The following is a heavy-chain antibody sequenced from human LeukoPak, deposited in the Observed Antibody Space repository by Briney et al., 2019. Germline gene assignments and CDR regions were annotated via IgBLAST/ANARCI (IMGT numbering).Heavy chain of an antibody. CDR3: ARAPRYDSSGYLLDY. D-gene: IGHD3-22*01. J-gene: IGHJ4*02. Sequence: ASVKVSCKASGYTFTGCYMHWVRQAPGQGLEWMGRINPNSGGTNYAQKFQGRVTMTRDTSISTAYMELSRLRSDDTAVYYCARAPRYDSSGYLLDYWGQGTLVTVSS. CDR2: INPNSGGT. CDR1: GYTFTGCY. V-gene: IGHV1-2*06.